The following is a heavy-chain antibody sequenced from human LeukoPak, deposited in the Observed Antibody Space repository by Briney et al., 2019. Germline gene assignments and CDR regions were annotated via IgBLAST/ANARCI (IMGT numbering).Heavy chain of an antibody. CDR1: GGSISNYY. D-gene: IGHD6-13*01. V-gene: IGHV4-59*01. CDR3: ARGYSSSWYRFDY. J-gene: IGHJ4*02. CDR2: ISYSAST. Sequence: SEALSLTCAVSGGSISNYYWSWIRQPPGKGLEWIGYISYSASTNYNPSLKSRATISVDTSKNQFSLKLTSVTAADTAVYYCARGYSSSWYRFDYWGQGTLVTVSS.